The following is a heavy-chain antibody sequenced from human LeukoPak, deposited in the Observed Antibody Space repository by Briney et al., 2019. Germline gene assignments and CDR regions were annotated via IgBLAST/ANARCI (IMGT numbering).Heavy chain of an antibody. CDR3: ARSLWIQLCAFDY. V-gene: IGHV4-39*01. CDR2: IYYSGST. D-gene: IGHD5-18*01. J-gene: IGHJ4*02. Sequence: SETLSLTCTVSGGSISSSSYYWGWIRQPPGKGLEWIGSIYYSGSTYYNPSLKSRVTISVDTSKNQFSLKLSSATAADRAVYYCARSLWIQLCAFDYWGQGNLVTVSS. CDR1: GGSISSSSYY.